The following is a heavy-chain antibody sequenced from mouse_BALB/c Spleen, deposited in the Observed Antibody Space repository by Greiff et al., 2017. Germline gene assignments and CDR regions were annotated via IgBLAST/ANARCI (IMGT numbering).Heavy chain of an antibody. CDR3: SRRYPFYAMDY. Sequence: VQLQQSGTVLARPGASVKMSCKASGYTFTSYWMHWVKQRPGQGLEWIGAIYPGNSDTSYNQKFKGKAKLTAVTSTSTAYMELSSLTNEDSAVYYCSRRYPFYAMDYWGQGTSVTVSS. CDR1: GYTFTSYW. J-gene: IGHJ4*01. V-gene: IGHV1-5*01. CDR2: IYPGNSDT. D-gene: IGHD2-14*01.